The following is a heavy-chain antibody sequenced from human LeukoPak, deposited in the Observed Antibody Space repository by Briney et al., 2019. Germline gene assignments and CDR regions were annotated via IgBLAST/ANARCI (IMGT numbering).Heavy chain of an antibody. J-gene: IGHJ4*02. V-gene: IGHV1-46*01. CDR2: INPSSGST. CDR1: GSPFTSSF. Sequence: ASVKVSCKASGSPFTSSFIHWVRQAPGQGLEWMGIINPSSGSTSYAQKFQDRLTMTRDTSTSTVYMDLSSLGSEDTAIYYCARAQGIAATGARAFDYWGQGTLVTVSS. CDR3: ARAQGIAATGARAFDY. D-gene: IGHD6-13*01.